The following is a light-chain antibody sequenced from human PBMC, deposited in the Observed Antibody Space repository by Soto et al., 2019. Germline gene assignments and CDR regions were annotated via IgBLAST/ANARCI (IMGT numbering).Light chain of an antibody. CDR3: QAYDSSLRVLV. CDR1: SSNIGAGYD. Sequence: QSVLTQPPSVSGAPGQRVTISCTGSSSNIGAGYDVHWYQQLPGTAPKLLIYGNNNRPSGVPDRFSGSKSGTSASLAITGLQDEDESDYYCQAYDSSLRVLVFGGGTKDTLL. V-gene: IGLV1-40*01. CDR2: GNN. J-gene: IGLJ2*01.